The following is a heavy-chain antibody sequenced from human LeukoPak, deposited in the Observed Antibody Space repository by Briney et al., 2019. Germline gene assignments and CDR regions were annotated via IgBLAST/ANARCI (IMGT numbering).Heavy chain of an antibody. CDR1: GYTFTAYF. Sequence: GASVKVSCKASGYTFTAYFMHWVRQGPGQGLEWMGWINPKSGGTKYAEKFKGRVTMTRDTSISTAYMELSRLRSDDTAVYYCARGEQKAYYYESRGYLGDYWGQGTLVTVPS. V-gene: IGHV1-2*02. CDR2: INPKSGGT. D-gene: IGHD3-22*01. CDR3: ARGEQKAYYYESRGYLGDY. J-gene: IGHJ4*02.